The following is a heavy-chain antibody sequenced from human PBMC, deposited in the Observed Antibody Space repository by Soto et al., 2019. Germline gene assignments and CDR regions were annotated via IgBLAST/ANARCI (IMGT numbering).Heavy chain of an antibody. CDR3: ARRDGDNFVY. Sequence: SETLSLTCTVSGGSISSYYWSWIRQPPGKGLEWIGYIYYSGSTNYNPSLKSRVTISVDTSKNQFSLKLSSVTAADTAVYYCARRDGDNFVYWGQGTRVTVSS. J-gene: IGHJ4*02. CDR2: IYYSGST. V-gene: IGHV4-59*08. CDR1: GGSISSYY. D-gene: IGHD7-27*01.